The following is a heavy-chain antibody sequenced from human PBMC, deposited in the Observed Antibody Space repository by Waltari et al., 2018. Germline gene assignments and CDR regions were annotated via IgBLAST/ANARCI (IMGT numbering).Heavy chain of an antibody. CDR2: TYFRSKWSD. Sequence: QVLLQQSGPGLVRPSQTLSLTCAISGDSVSNYSAAWNWVRHSPSRGLEWLGRTYFRSKWSDDYAVSVRGRITINPDTSKNQFSLHLNSVTPEDTAVYYCARGVVAKTYYFDYWGQGILVTVSS. J-gene: IGHJ4*02. CDR1: GDSVSNYSAA. CDR3: ARGVVAKTYYFDY. V-gene: IGHV6-1*01. D-gene: IGHD2-15*01.